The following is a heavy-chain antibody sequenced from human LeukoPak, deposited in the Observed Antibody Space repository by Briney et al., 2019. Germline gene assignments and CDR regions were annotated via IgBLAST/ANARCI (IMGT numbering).Heavy chain of an antibody. CDR2: IGTAGDT. V-gene: IGHV3-13*04. Sequence: PGGSLRLSCAASGSTFSSYDIQWVRQATGKGLEWVSSIGTAGDTYYAGSVKGRFTLSRENAKKSSYLQMNNLGAGDTAVYYCARGALGFDYWGQGTLVTVSS. J-gene: IGHJ4*02. CDR3: ARGALGFDY. CDR1: GSTFSSYD.